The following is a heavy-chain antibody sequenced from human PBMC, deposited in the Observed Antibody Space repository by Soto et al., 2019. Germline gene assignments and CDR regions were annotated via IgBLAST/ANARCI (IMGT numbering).Heavy chain of an antibody. CDR1: GFTFSSYA. CDR2: ISYDGSNK. J-gene: IGHJ4*02. D-gene: IGHD6-19*01. Sequence: QVQLVESGGGVVQPGRSLRLSCAASGFTFSSYAMHWVRQAPGKGLEWVAVISYDGSNKYYADSVKGRFTISRDNSKNTLYLQMNSLRAEDTAVYYCARDKSPYSSGWHNRHFDYWGQGTMVMVSS. CDR3: ARDKSPYSSGWHNRHFDY. V-gene: IGHV3-30-3*01.